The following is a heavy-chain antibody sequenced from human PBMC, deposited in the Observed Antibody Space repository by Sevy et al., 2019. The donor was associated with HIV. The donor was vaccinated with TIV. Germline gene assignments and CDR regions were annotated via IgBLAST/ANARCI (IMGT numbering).Heavy chain of an antibody. CDR3: ARHRASITIFGVVHDAFDI. D-gene: IGHD3-3*01. CDR1: GGSISSSSYY. V-gene: IGHV4-39*01. Sequence: SETLSLTCTVSGGSISSSSYYWGWIRQPPGKGLEWIGSIYYSGSTYYNPSLKSRVTISVDTSKNQFSLKLSSVTAADTAMYYCARHRASITIFGVVHDAFDIWGQGTMVTVS. J-gene: IGHJ3*02. CDR2: IYYSGST.